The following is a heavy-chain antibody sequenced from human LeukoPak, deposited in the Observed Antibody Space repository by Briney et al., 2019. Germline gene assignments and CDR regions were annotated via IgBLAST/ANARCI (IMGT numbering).Heavy chain of an antibody. CDR1: GYIFTSYD. D-gene: IGHD6-19*01. J-gene: IGHJ4*02. Sequence: GASVKVSCKASGYIFTSYDINWVRQATGQGLEWMGWMNPNSGNTGYAQKFQGRVTMTRNTSISTAYMELSSLRSEDTAVYYCARVTHSSGWSTPIYYFDYWGQGTLVTVSS. CDR2: MNPNSGNT. V-gene: IGHV1-8*01. CDR3: ARVTHSSGWSTPIYYFDY.